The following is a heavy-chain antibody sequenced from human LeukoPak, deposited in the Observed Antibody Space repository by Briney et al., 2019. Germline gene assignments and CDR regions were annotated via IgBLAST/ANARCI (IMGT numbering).Heavy chain of an antibody. J-gene: IGHJ4*02. CDR3: ARGSIVQENYFDY. D-gene: IGHD2-8*01. CDR1: GYTFTSYD. CDR2: MNPNSGNT. Sequence: ASVKVSCKASGYTFTSYDINWVRQATGQGLEWMGWMNPNSGNTGYTQKFQGRVTMTRNTSISTAYMELSSLRSEDTAVYYCARGSIVQENYFDYWGQGTLVTVSS. V-gene: IGHV1-8*01.